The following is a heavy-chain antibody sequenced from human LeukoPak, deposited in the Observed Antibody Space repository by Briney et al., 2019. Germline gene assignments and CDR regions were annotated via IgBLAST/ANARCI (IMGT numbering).Heavy chain of an antibody. CDR1: GGTFSSYA. Sequence: ASVKVSCKASGGTFSSYAISWVRQAPGQGLEWMGGIIPIFGTANYAQKFQGRVTITTDESTSTAYMELSSLRSEDTAVYYCARGAYSSGWSLDYWGQGTLVTVSS. V-gene: IGHV1-69*05. J-gene: IGHJ4*02. D-gene: IGHD6-19*01. CDR3: ARGAYSSGWSLDY. CDR2: IIPIFGTA.